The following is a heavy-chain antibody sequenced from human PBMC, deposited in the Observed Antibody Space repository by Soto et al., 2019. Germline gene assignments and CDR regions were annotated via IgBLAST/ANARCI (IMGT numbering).Heavy chain of an antibody. CDR2: IIPIFGTA. V-gene: IGHV1-69*13. D-gene: IGHD2-15*01. Sequence: GASVKVSCKASGGTFSSYAISWVRQAPGQGLEWMGGIIPIFGTANYAQKFQGRVTITADESTSTAYMELRSLRSDDTAVYYCARSVEVSYGMDVWGQGTTVTVSS. CDR1: GGTFSSYA. J-gene: IGHJ6*02. CDR3: ARSVEVSYGMDV.